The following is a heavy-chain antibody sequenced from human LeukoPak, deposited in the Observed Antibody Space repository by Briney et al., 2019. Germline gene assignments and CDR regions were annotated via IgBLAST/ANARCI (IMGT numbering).Heavy chain of an antibody. J-gene: IGHJ5*02. Sequence: SVKVSCKASGGTFSSYAISWVRQAPGQGLKWMGRIIPILGIANYAQKFQGRVTITADKSTSTAYMELSSLRSEDTAVYYCAREFTVAARSNWFDPWGQGALVTVSS. D-gene: IGHD6-19*01. CDR1: GGTFSSYA. CDR3: AREFTVAARSNWFDP. V-gene: IGHV1-69*04. CDR2: IIPILGIA.